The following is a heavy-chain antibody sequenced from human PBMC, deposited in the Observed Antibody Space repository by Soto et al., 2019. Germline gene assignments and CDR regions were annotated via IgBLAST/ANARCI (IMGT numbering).Heavy chain of an antibody. D-gene: IGHD3-16*01. CDR2: IRGSGGST. V-gene: IGHV3-23*01. CDR3: AKDTGLRYYYYYMDV. CDR1: GFTFSSYA. J-gene: IGHJ6*03. Sequence: EVQLLASGGGLVQPGGSLRLSCAASGFTFSSYAMSWVRQAPGTGLEWVSAIRGSGGSTYYADSVKGRFTISRDNSKNTLYLQMNSLRAEDTAVYYCAKDTGLRYYYYYMDVWGKGTTVTGSS.